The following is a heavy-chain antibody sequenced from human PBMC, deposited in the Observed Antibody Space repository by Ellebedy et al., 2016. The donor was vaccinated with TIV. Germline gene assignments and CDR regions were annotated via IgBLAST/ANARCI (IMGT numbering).Heavy chain of an antibody. D-gene: IGHD3-9*01. Sequence: GGSLRLSXAASGFTFSSYGMHWVRQAPGKGLEWVAVIWYDGSNKYYADSVKGRFTISRDNSKNTLYLQMNRLRAEDTAVYYCARARLDWNWFDPWGQGTLVTVSS. V-gene: IGHV3-33*01. CDR1: GFTFSSYG. CDR2: IWYDGSNK. J-gene: IGHJ5*02. CDR3: ARARLDWNWFDP.